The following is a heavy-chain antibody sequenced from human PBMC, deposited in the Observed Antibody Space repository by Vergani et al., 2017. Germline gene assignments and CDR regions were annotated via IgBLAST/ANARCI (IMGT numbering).Heavy chain of an antibody. CDR3: ASDLPSAPWDYYYYGMDV. Sequence: QVQLVQSGAEVKKPGASVKVSCKASGYTFTGYYMHWVRHAPGQGLEWRGWINPNSGGTNYAQRFQGRVTMTRDTSTSTAYLALSRLRSDDTAVYYCASDLPSAPWDYYYYGMDVWGQGTTVTVSS. V-gene: IGHV1-2*02. CDR1: GYTFTGYY. CDR2: INPNSGGT. J-gene: IGHJ6*02. D-gene: IGHD3-16*01.